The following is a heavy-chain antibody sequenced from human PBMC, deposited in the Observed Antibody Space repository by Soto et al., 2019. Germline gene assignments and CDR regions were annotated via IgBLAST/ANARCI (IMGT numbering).Heavy chain of an antibody. J-gene: IGHJ4*02. D-gene: IGHD2-15*01. V-gene: IGHV4-34*01. Sequence: SETLSLTCAVYGGSFSGYYWSWIRQPPGKGLEWIGEINHSGSTNYNPSLKSRVTISVDTSKNQFSLKLSSVTAADTAVYYCARSVVVVAATYYYFDYWGQGTLVT. CDR3: ARSVVVVAATYYYFDY. CDR1: GGSFSGYY. CDR2: INHSGST.